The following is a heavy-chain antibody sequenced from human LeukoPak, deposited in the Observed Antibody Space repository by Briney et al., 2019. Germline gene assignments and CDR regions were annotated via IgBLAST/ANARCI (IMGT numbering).Heavy chain of an antibody. Sequence: PSETLSLTCTVSGGSISSSCYCWGWIRQPPGMGLEGTGRIYYSGSTYYNSFLERRVTISVDTTKTQFSLMLSSVTDAETAVYSCARHGALYFRSTSCYLLHYNWFDPWGQGTLVTVSS. CDR1: GGSISSSCYC. CDR3: ARHGALYFRSTSCYLLHYNWFDP. J-gene: IGHJ5*02. V-gene: IGHV4-39*01. CDR2: IYYSGST. D-gene: IGHD2-2*01.